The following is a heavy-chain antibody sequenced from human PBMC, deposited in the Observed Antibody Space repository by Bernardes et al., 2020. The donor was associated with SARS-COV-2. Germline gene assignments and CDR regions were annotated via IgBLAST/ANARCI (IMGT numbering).Heavy chain of an antibody. CDR1: GYSFTTYL. V-gene: IGHV1-18*04. J-gene: IGHJ4*02. Sequence: VKVTCKASGYSFTTYLITWVRQAPGQELEWIGWIAASNGKTTYAETFQDRVSMTMDTATSTAYMELRSLRSDDTAVYFCARGAAEGLLASDYWGQGTLVTVSS. CDR3: ARGAAEGLLASDY. D-gene: IGHD3-3*01. CDR2: IAASNGKT.